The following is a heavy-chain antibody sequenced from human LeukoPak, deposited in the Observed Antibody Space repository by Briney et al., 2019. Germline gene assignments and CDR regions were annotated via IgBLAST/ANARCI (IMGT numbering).Heavy chain of an antibody. J-gene: IGHJ4*02. CDR3: ARGVLYYYDSSGYYLDY. Sequence: SETLSLTCTVSGGSISSGSYYWSWIRQPAGKGLEWIGRIYTSGSTNYNPSLKSRVTMSVDTSKNQFSLKLSSVTAADTAVYYCARGVLYYYDSSGYYLDYWGQGTLVTVSS. D-gene: IGHD3-22*01. CDR2: IYTSGST. CDR1: GGSISSGSYY. V-gene: IGHV4-61*02.